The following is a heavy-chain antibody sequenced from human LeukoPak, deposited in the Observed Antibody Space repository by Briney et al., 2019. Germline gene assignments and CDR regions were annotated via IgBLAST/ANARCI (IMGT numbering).Heavy chain of an antibody. CDR2: IYYSGST. V-gene: IGHV4-31*03. CDR1: GGSISSGGYY. J-gene: IGHJ4*02. D-gene: IGHD5-18*01. CDR3: ARGYSYGGPFDY. Sequence: PSQTLSLTCTVSGGSISSGGYYWSWIRQHPGKGLEWNGYIYYSGSTYYNPSLKSRVTISVDTSKNQFSLKLSSVTAADTAVYYCARGYSYGGPFDYWGQGTLVTVSS.